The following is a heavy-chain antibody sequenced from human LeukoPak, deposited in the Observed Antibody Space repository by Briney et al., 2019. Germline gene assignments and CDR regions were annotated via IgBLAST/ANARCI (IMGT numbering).Heavy chain of an antibody. V-gene: IGHV3-23*01. CDR3: AKDAGDYYGSGSRVY. D-gene: IGHD3-10*01. CDR1: GFTFSGCD. Sequence: GGSLRLSCAASGFTFSGCDMSWVRQAPGKGLEWVAAISGSGGSTYYADSVKGRFTISRDNSKNTLYLQMNSLRAEDTAVYYCAKDAGDYYGSGSRVYWGQGTLVTVSS. J-gene: IGHJ4*02. CDR2: ISGSGGST.